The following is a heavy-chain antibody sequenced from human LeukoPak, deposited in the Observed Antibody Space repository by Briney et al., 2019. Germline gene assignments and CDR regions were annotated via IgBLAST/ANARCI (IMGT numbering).Heavy chain of an antibody. Sequence: PGGSLRLSCAASGFTFSSYAMSWVRQAPGKGLEWVSTISGSGGSTYYADSVKGRFTISRDNSKNTQYPQMNSLRAEDTAVYYCAKDGGSLGYYWGQGTLVTVSS. CDR3: AKDGGSLGYY. D-gene: IGHD3-16*01. CDR1: GFTFSSYA. J-gene: IGHJ4*02. V-gene: IGHV3-23*01. CDR2: ISGSGGST.